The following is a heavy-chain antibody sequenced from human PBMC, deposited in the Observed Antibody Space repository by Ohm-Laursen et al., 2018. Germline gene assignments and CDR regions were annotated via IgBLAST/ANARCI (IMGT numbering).Heavy chain of an antibody. CDR1: GFIFSTYA. J-gene: IGHJ4*02. Sequence: SLRLSCTASGFIFSTYAMSWVRQAPGKGLEWVSGISWNSGSIGYADSVKGRFTISRDNAKNSLYLQMNSLRAEDTALYYCAKARNRGAVAGTFFDYWGQGTLVTVSS. CDR3: AKARNRGAVAGTFFDY. D-gene: IGHD6-19*01. V-gene: IGHV3-9*01. CDR2: ISWNSGSI.